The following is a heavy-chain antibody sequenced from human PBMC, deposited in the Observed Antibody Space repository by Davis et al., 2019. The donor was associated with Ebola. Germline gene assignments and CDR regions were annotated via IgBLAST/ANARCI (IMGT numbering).Heavy chain of an antibody. CDR3: ARVVTRGLLSADY. CDR2: IVLKFGTT. J-gene: IGHJ4*02. CDR1: GGIFSTYG. V-gene: IGHV1-69*06. Sequence: SVKVSCKASGGIFSTYGISWVRQAPGHGLEWMGGIVLKFGTTKYAQTFQGRLKITADKSATTVYMELSSLGSDDTAVYYCARVVTRGLLSADYWGQGTLVTVSS. D-gene: IGHD4-11*01.